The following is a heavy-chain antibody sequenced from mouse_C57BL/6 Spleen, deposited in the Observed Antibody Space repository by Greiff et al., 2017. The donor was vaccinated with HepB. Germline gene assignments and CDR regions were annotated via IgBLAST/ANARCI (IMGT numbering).Heavy chain of an antibody. V-gene: IGHV1-15*01. J-gene: IGHJ3*01. CDR2: IDPETGGT. D-gene: IGHD1-1*01. Sequence: QVQLQQSGAELVRPGASVTLSCKASGYTFTDYEMHWVKQTPVHGLEWIGAIDPETGGTAYNQKFKGKVILTADKSSSTAYMELRSLTSEDSAVYYCTIKGVITTVVEAYWGQGTLVTVSA. CDR1: GYTFTDYE. CDR3: TIKGVITTVVEAY.